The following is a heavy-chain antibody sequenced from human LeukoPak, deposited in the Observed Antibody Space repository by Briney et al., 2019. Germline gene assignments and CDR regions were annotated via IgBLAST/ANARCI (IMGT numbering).Heavy chain of an antibody. J-gene: IGHJ5*02. D-gene: IGHD6-13*01. CDR3: ARGAAAAGRNWFDP. V-gene: IGHV1-69*08. CDR1: GGTFLSHT. CDR2: ITPVIDTA. Sequence: SVKVSCKTSGGTFLSHTFSWVRQAPGQGLEWMGKITPVIDTANYAQTFQGRVSIYADKSTTTVYMDLSGLRPDDTAVYYCARGAAAAGRNWFDPWGQGTLVTVSS.